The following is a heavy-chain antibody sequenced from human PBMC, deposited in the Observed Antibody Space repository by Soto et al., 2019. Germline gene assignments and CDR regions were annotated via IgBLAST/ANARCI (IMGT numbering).Heavy chain of an antibody. CDR3: ARDRGADYGGFDY. J-gene: IGHJ4*02. V-gene: IGHV3-48*01. D-gene: IGHD4-17*01. CDR1: GFSISSYS. Sequence: EVQLVESGGGLVQPGGSLRLSCVASGFSISSYSFNWVRQTPGKGLEWLSYISTPGTSKYYADFIQGRVTVSRDNAKNSLFLHLSSLRVEDTAVYFCARDRGADYGGFDYWGQGTLVTVSS. CDR2: ISTPGTSK.